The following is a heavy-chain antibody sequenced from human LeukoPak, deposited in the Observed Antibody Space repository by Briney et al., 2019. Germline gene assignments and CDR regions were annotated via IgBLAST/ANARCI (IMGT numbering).Heavy chain of an antibody. CDR1: GFTLSSYS. CDR3: AREIVGATSGDY. J-gene: IGHJ4*02. D-gene: IGHD1-26*01. Sequence: PGGSLRLSCAAAGFTLSSYSMNWVRQAPGKGLEWVSSISHSSGYIYYADSVKGRFTISRDNAKNSLYLQMNNLRAEDTAMYYCAREIVGATSGDYWGQGTLVTVSS. CDR2: ISHSSGYI. V-gene: IGHV3-21*01.